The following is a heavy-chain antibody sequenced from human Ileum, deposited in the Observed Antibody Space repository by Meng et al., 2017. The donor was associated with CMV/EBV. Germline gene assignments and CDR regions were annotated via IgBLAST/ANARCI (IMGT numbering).Heavy chain of an antibody. V-gene: IGHV3-7*01. D-gene: IGHD1/OR15-1a*01. CDR3: VRDCRREHLFDY. CDR2: INRDESEK. Sequence: GESLKISCAASGFTFSDYAIYWVRQAPGKGLEWVANINRDESEKNYVDSVRGRFTISRDNAKNSLYLQMNSLRAEDTAVYYCVRDCRREHLFDYWGQGTLVTVSS. CDR1: GFTFSDYA. J-gene: IGHJ4*02.